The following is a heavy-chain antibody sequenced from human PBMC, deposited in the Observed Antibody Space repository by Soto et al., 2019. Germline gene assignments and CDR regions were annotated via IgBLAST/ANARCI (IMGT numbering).Heavy chain of an antibody. CDR2: IWYDGSNK. CDR3: ARGPGGVEHYMDV. Sequence: QVQLVESGGGVVQPGRSLRLSCAASGFTFSSYGMHWVRQAPGKGLEWVAVIWYDGSNKYYADSVKGRFTISRDNSKNTLYLQMNSLRAEDTAVYYWARGPGGVEHYMDVWGKGTTVTVSS. J-gene: IGHJ6*03. CDR1: GFTFSSYG. D-gene: IGHD1-26*01. V-gene: IGHV3-33*01.